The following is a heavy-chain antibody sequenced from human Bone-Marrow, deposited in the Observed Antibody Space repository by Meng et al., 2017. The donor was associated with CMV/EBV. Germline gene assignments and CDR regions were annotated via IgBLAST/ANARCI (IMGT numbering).Heavy chain of an antibody. V-gene: IGHV3-23*03. CDR1: GFTFSSYA. Sequence: GGSLRLSCAASGFTFSSYAMSWVRQAPGKGLEWVSVIYSGGSSTYYADSVKGRFTISRDNSKNTLYLQMNSLRAEDTAVYYCARGLFEETWTATYFDYWGQGPRVTGYS. CDR3: ARGLFEETWTATYFDY. J-gene: IGHJ4*02. D-gene: IGHD3/OR15-3a*01. CDR2: IYSGGSST.